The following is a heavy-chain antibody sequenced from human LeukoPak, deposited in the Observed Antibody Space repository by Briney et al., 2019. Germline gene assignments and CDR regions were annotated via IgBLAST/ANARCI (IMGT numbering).Heavy chain of an antibody. CDR2: INRNGCG. CDR1: GGSFSGYY. Sequence: SETLSLSCAGYGGSFSGYYCSSIRQPPGNGLEWIGEINRNGCGNSNSSHKSRVTITVDTSKNKFSLKLSSVTAADAAVYYCARVAPYIVVVVAATRVGAFDIWGQGTMVTVSS. J-gene: IGHJ3*02. D-gene: IGHD2-15*01. V-gene: IGHV4-34*01. CDR3: ARVAPYIVVVVAATRVGAFDI.